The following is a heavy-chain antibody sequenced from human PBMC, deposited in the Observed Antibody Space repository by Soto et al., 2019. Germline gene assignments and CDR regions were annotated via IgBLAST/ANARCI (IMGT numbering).Heavy chain of an antibody. CDR3: ARETPSAAAAYYYYGLDV. V-gene: IGHV1-69*13. CDR1: GGTFSSYF. Sequence: ASVKVSCKVSGGTFSSYFINWVRQAPGQGLEWVGGIIPVFGTASYAEKFQGRVTITADESTSTAYMELSRLRSDDTAVYYCARETPSAAAAYYYYGLDVWGQGTTVTVSS. J-gene: IGHJ6*02. CDR2: IIPVFGTA. D-gene: IGHD6-13*01.